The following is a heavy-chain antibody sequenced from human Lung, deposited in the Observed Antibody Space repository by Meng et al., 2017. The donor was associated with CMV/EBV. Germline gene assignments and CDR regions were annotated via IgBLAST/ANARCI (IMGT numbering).Heavy chain of an antibody. D-gene: IGHD3-9*01. CDR2: IYPNSGGT. Sequence: SXXVSCKASGYTFTDHYFHWVRQAPGQGLEWMGWIYPNSGGTHYAQKFQGRLTVTTDTSISTGYMELSSLGSDDTAVYYCARDNDWGPDYWGQGTMVTVSS. CDR3: ARDNDWGPDY. CDR1: GYTFTDHY. J-gene: IGHJ4*02. V-gene: IGHV1-2*02.